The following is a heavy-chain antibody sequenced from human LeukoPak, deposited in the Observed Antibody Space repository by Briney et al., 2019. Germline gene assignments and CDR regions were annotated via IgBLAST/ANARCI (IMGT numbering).Heavy chain of an antibody. CDR3: ARGYYYGSGTYYKT. D-gene: IGHD3-10*01. Sequence: SETLSLTCTVSGGSISSGSYYWSWIRQPAGKGLEWIGRIYTSGGTNYNPSLNSRVTISVDTSKNQFSLKLNSVTAADTAVYYCARGYYYGSGTYYKTWGQGTLVTVSS. J-gene: IGHJ5*02. CDR2: IYTSGGT. CDR1: GGSISSGSYY. V-gene: IGHV4-61*02.